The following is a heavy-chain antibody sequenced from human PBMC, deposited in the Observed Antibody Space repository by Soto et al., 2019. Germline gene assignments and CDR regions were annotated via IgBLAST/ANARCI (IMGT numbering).Heavy chain of an antibody. CDR1: AGSISSDDHY. CDR2: IYYTGRT. CDR3: ARDGANSPDYFDS. J-gene: IGHJ4*02. Sequence: SETLSLTCTVSAGSISSDDHYWTWIRQPPGKGLEWIGYIYYTGRTNYNPSLESRLTISIDRPKNQFSLTLSSVNAADTALYYCARDGANSPDYFDSWGQGTLVTVSS. V-gene: IGHV4-30-4*01. D-gene: IGHD2-15*01.